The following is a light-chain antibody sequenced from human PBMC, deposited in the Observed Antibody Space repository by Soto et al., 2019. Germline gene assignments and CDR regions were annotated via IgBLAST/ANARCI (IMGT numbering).Light chain of an antibody. CDR3: LSYDNSLSSPVL. CDR1: SSSIGAGYD. CDR2: GNN. Sequence: QSALTQPPSVSGAPGQRVTIPCTGSSSSIGAGYDVHWYQQLPGTAPKLLIYGNNNRPSGVPDRFSGSRSGTSASLAITGLQAEDEADYFCLSYDNSLSSPVLFGGGTKLTV. V-gene: IGLV1-40*01. J-gene: IGLJ2*01.